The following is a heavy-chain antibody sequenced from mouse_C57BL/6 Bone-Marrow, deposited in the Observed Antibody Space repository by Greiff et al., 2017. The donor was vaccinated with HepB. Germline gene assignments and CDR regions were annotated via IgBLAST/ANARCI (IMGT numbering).Heavy chain of an antibody. V-gene: IGHV7-3*01. Sequence: EVKLVESGGGLVQPGGSLSLSCAASGFTFTDYYMSWVRQPPGKALEWLGFIRNKANGYTTEYSASVKGRFTISRDNSQSILYLQMNALRAEDSATYYCASNWVNWYFDVWGTGTTVTVSS. D-gene: IGHD4-1*01. CDR3: ASNWVNWYFDV. CDR2: IRNKANGYTT. CDR1: GFTFTDYY. J-gene: IGHJ1*03.